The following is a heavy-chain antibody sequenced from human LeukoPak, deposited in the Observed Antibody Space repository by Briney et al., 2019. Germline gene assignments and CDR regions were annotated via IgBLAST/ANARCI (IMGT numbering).Heavy chain of an antibody. CDR1: GFTFGSYA. Sequence: GGSLRPSCAASGFTFGSYAIHWVRQAPGKRLEWMAVISYDGTNEYYADSVKGRFTISRDNSKNTLYLQMNSLRAEDTAVYYCASGAGGWELLTKSTFDYWGQGTLVTVSS. CDR3: ASGAGGWELLTKSTFDY. J-gene: IGHJ4*02. V-gene: IGHV3-30*04. D-gene: IGHD1-26*01. CDR2: ISYDGTNE.